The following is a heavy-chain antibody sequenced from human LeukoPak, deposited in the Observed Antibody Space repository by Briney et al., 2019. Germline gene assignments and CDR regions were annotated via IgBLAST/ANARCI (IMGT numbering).Heavy chain of an antibody. V-gene: IGHV1-8*01. D-gene: IGHD3-9*01. J-gene: IGHJ4*02. Sequence: PGASVTVSCTASGYTFTSYDINWVRQAPGQGLESTGWMNPNSGNTGYAQKFQGRVTMTRNTSISTAYMELSSLRSEDTAVYYCASRSMYYDILTGYSGFDYWGQGTLVTVSS. CDR3: ASRSMYYDILTGYSGFDY. CDR2: MNPNSGNT. CDR1: GYTFTSYD.